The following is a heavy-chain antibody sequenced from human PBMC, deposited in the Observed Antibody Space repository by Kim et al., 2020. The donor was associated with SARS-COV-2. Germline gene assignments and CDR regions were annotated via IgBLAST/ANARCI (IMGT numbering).Heavy chain of an antibody. V-gene: IGHV3-30-3*01. CDR1: GFTFSSYA. CDR2: ISYDGSNK. CDR3: ARGSHQNYDFWSGYRYYYGMDV. J-gene: IGHJ6*02. Sequence: GGSLRLSCAASGFTFSSYAMHWVRQAPGKGLEWVAVISYDGSNKYYADSVKGRFTISRDNSKNTLYLQMNSLRAEDTAVYYCARGSHQNYDFWSGYRYYYGMDVWGQGTTVTVSS. D-gene: IGHD3-3*01.